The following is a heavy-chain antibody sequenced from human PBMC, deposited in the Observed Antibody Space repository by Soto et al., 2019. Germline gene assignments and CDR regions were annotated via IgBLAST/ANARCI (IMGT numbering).Heavy chain of an antibody. D-gene: IGHD4-17*01. Sequence: SETLSLTCTVSGGSISSSSHYWAWIRQPPGKGLEWIGSIYYSGSTYYNPSLKSRITISVDTSKNQFSLKLSSVTAADTAVYYCARFVYGDYISDNWFDPWGQGTLVT. J-gene: IGHJ5*02. CDR2: IYYSGST. CDR3: ARFVYGDYISDNWFDP. CDR1: GGSISSSSHY. V-gene: IGHV4-39*01.